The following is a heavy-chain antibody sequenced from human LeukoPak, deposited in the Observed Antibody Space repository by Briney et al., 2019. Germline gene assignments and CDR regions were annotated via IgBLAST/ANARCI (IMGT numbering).Heavy chain of an antibody. CDR1: GFTFSSYW. D-gene: IGHD6-19*01. Sequence: RSGGSLRLSCPASGFTFSSYWVSWVRQAPGKGLEWVANIKQEGSEKSYVDSVKGRFTISRDNAKNSLYLQMNILRAEDTAVYYCTRGAEWLVPWGAFDIWGQGTMVTLSS. V-gene: IGHV3-7*03. J-gene: IGHJ3*02. CDR3: TRGAEWLVPWGAFDI. CDR2: IKQEGSEK.